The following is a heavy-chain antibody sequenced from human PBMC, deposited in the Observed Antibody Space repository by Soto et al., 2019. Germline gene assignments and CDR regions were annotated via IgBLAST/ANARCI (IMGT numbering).Heavy chain of an antibody. CDR3: ARDFSGYLNKYFDY. D-gene: IGHD3-22*01. Sequence: GGSLRLSCAASGFTFSSYSMNWVRQAPGKGLEWVSYISSSSSTIYYADSVKGRFTISRDNAKNSLYLQMNSLRDEDTAVYYCARDFSGYLNKYFDYWGQGTLVTVSS. J-gene: IGHJ4*02. V-gene: IGHV3-48*02. CDR2: ISSSSSTI. CDR1: GFTFSSYS.